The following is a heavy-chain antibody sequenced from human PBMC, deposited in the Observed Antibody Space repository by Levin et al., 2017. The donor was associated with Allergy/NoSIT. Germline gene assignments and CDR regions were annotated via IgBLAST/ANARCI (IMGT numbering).Heavy chain of an antibody. D-gene: IGHD4-11*01. Sequence: AASVKVSCKASGYTFTDYHLHWVRQVPGRSLEWMVGINPSGGSRSYARKFEGRVTMTSDTSTSTVYMELSGLTSDDTAIYYCARTKYSSSYDWFDAWGQGTLVSVSS. CDR1: GYTFTDYH. CDR3: ARTKYSSSYDWFDA. V-gene: IGHV1-46*01. J-gene: IGHJ5*02. CDR2: INPSGGSR.